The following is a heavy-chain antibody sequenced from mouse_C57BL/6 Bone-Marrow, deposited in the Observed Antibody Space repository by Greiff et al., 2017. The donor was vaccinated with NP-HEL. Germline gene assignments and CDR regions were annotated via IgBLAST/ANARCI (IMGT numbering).Heavy chain of an antibody. J-gene: IGHJ4*01. CDR3: ARFITTAYYAMDY. CDR2: IYPGDGDT. Sequence: VQLQQSGPELVKPGASVEISCKASGYAFSSSWMNWVKQRPGKGLEWIGRIYPGDGDTNYNGKFKGKATLTADKSSSTAYMQLSSLTSEDSAVYFCARFITTAYYAMDYWGQGTSVTVSS. D-gene: IGHD1-1*01. CDR1: GYAFSSSW. V-gene: IGHV1-82*01.